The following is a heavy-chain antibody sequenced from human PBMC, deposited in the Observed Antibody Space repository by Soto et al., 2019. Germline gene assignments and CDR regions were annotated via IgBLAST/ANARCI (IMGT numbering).Heavy chain of an antibody. Sequence: VKSGGGLVQPGRSLRLSCTASGFTFGDYPMSWFRQAPGKGLEWVGSIRSKAYGGTTEYAASVKGRFTISRDDSKSIAYLQMNSLKTEDTAVYYCTRGIYGDYLYPTDYWGQGTLVTVSS. CDR3: TRGIYGDYLYPTDY. V-gene: IGHV3-49*03. D-gene: IGHD4-17*01. CDR1: GFTFGDYP. CDR2: IRSKAYGGTT. J-gene: IGHJ4*02.